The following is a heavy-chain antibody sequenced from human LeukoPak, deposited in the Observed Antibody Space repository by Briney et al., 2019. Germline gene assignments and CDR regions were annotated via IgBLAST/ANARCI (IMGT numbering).Heavy chain of an antibody. CDR3: VRSQSRTSIAVAGTRSTIDY. CDR1: GFTFSSYG. CDR2: IRYDGSNK. J-gene: IGHJ4*02. Sequence: GGSLRLSCAASGFTFSSYGMHWVRQAPGKGLEWVAFIRYDGSNKYYADSVKGRFTISRDNSKNTLYLQMNSLRAEDTAVYYCVRSQSRTSIAVAGTRSTIDYWGQGTLVTVSS. D-gene: IGHD6-19*01. V-gene: IGHV3-30*02.